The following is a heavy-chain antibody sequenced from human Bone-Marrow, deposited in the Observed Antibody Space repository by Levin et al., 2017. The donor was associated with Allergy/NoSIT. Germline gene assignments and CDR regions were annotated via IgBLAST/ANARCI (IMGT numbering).Heavy chain of an antibody. CDR1: DSSISSGHY. CDR2: MYHTGTT. Sequence: PSETLSLTCVVSDSSISSGHYWGWIRQPPGKGLQWIGNMYHTGTTYYTPSLQDRVTISLDTSKNEVYLKLRSVTAADTATYYCASFGCSGGSCSLGGDYWGQGILVTVSS. CDR3: ASFGCSGGSCSLGGDY. V-gene: IGHV4-38-2*01. J-gene: IGHJ4*02. D-gene: IGHD2-15*01.